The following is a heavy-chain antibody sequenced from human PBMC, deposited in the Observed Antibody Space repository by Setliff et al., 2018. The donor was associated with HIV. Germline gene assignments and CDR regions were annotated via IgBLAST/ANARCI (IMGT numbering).Heavy chain of an antibody. J-gene: IGHJ6*03. CDR3: ASQRRLYDFWSGWSGYPYYMDV. Sequence: ASVKVSCKVSGYRFSDYAMNWVRQAPGQGLEWMGWINTNTGDPTYAQGFTGRFVFSLDTSVSTAYLQINSLRAEDTAVYYCASQRRLYDFWSGWSGYPYYMDVWGKGTTVTVSS. D-gene: IGHD3-3*01. CDR1: GYRFSDYA. V-gene: IGHV7-4-1*02. CDR2: INTNTGDP.